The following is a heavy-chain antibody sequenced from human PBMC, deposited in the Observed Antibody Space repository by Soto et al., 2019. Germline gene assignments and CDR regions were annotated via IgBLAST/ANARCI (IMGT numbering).Heavy chain of an antibody. CDR1: GYTFASYY. D-gene: IGHD2-15*01. J-gene: IGHJ4*02. Sequence: ASVKVSCKASGYTFASYYMHWVRQAPGQGLEWMGIINPSGGSTSYAQKFQGRVTMTRDTSTSTVYMELSSLRSEDTAVYYCARELRPGCLDYWGQGTLVTVSS. CDR3: ARELRPGCLDY. V-gene: IGHV1-46*01. CDR2: INPSGGST.